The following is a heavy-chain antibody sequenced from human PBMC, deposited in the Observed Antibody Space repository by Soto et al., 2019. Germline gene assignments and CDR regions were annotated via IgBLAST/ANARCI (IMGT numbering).Heavy chain of an antibody. V-gene: IGHV3-33*07. CDR2: RWYDGSNK. CDR3: ARDDGYSSSCLDY. D-gene: IGHD6-13*01. CDR1: GFTFSRSG. J-gene: IGHJ4*02. Sequence: PVCSLGVSCGAWGFTFSRSGMDWVRNGAGRGLGWVAVRWYDGSNKYYADSVKGRFTISRDNSKNTLHLQMNSLRAEDTAVYYCARDDGYSSSCLDYWGQGTLVTGSS.